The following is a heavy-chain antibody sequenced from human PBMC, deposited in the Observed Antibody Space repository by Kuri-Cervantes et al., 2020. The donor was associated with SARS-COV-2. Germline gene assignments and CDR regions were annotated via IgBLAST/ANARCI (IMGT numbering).Heavy chain of an antibody. V-gene: IGHV3-30*03. CDR1: GFMFSRCG. D-gene: IGHD2-2*01. CDR3: ARSIVVVPAPFDY. Sequence: GESLKISCAASGFMFSRCGMHWVRQAPGKGLEWVAYISFGGSIKDNIVSGKGRFTISRDNSQNTLYLQMNSLRAEDTAVYYCARSIVVVPAPFDYWGQGTLVTVSS. CDR2: ISFGGSIK. J-gene: IGHJ4*02.